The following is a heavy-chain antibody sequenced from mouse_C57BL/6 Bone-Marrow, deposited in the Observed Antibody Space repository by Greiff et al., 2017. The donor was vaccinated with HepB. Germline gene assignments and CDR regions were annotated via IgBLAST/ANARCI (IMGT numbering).Heavy chain of an antibody. J-gene: IGHJ4*01. V-gene: IGHV5-4*01. D-gene: IGHD2-3*01. CDR3: ARDEGYYVYYAMDY. CDR1: GFTFSSYA. Sequence: DVQLVESGGGLVKPGGSLKLSCAASGFTFSSYAMSWVRQTPEKRLEWVATISDGGSYTYYPDTVKGRFTISRDNAKNNLYLQRSHLKSEDTAMYYCARDEGYYVYYAMDYWGQGTSVTVSS. CDR2: ISDGGSYT.